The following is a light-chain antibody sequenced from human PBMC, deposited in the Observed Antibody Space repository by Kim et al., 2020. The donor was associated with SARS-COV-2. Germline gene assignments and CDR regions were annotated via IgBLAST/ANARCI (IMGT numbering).Light chain of an antibody. V-gene: IGLV1-44*01. Sequence: HSVLTQPPSASGTPGQRVTISCSGSISNIGTNTVNWYQQLPGTAPKLLIYSNNQRPSGVPDRFSGSKSGTSASLAISGLQSDDEADYYCAAWDDSRTVLFGGGTQLTVL. CDR3: AAWDDSRTVL. CDR1: ISNIGTNT. J-gene: IGLJ2*01. CDR2: SNN.